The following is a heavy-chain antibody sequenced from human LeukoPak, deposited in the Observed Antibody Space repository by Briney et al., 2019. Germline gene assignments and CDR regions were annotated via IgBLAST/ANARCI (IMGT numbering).Heavy chain of an antibody. CDR1: GSSIGRHY. D-gene: IGHD6-13*01. V-gene: IGHV4-59*11. CDR2: THFSGSS. J-gene: IGHJ4*02. CDR3: ARAKAAGSYDF. Sequence: PSETLSLTCSVSGSSIGRHYWTWIRQPPGKGLEWIGYTHFSGSSNYNPSLKSRATTSLDRAKNQISLTLTSVTAADTAVYFCARAKAAGSYDFWGQGTPVTVSS.